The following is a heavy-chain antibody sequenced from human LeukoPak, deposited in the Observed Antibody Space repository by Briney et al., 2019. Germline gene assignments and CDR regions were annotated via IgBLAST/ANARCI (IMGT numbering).Heavy chain of an antibody. D-gene: IGHD5-12*01. V-gene: IGHV3-21*01. J-gene: IGHJ4*02. CDR2: ISSSSSYI. CDR3: ARVGSGYDWDPPGYFDY. CDR1: GFTFSSYS. Sequence: PGGSLRLSCAASGFTFSSYSMNWVRQAPGKGLEWVSSISSSSSYIYYADSVKGRFTISRDSAKNSLYLQMNSLRAEDTAVYYCARVGSGYDWDPPGYFDYWGQGTLVTVSS.